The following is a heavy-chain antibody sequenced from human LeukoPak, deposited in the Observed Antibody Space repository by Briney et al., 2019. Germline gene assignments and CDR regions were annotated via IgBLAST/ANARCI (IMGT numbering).Heavy chain of an antibody. CDR3: ARHSSRYRYCSSTSCFNWFDP. CDR1: GGSISRSTYY. CDR2: IYYSGST. D-gene: IGHD2-2*01. Sequence: SETLSLTCTVSGGSISRSTYYWGWIRQPPGKGLEWIGTIYYSGSTYYNPSLKSRVTISVDTSKNQFSLKLSSVTAADTAVYYCARHSSRYRYCSSTSCFNWFDPWGQGTLVTVSS. J-gene: IGHJ5*02. V-gene: IGHV4-39*01.